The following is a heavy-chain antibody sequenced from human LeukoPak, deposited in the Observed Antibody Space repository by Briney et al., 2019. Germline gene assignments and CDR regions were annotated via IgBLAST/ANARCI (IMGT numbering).Heavy chain of an antibody. Sequence: GGSLRLSCAAWGFTLSSYWMRWVREARGKGGEWGANIKQDGSQKYYVDSVKGPFTISSDNAKNSLYLQMNRLRAEHTAVYYCARSYARAVGNAYWGQGTLVTVSS. V-gene: IGHV3-7*01. CDR3: ARSYARAVGNAY. CDR1: GFTLSSYW. J-gene: IGHJ4*02. D-gene: IGHD3-16*01. CDR2: IKQDGSQK.